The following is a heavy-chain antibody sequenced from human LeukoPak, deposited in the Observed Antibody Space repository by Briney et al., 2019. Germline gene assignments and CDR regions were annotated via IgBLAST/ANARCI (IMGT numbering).Heavy chain of an antibody. J-gene: IGHJ3*02. CDR3: AKKVGGVYAFDI. V-gene: IGHV3-23*01. Sequence: PGGSLRLSCAASGFTFNNYAVNWVRQAPGKGLEWVSGISSSGGSTYYADSVQGRFTISRDNSKSTLYLQMNSLRAEDTAVYYCAKKVGGVYAFDIWGQGTMVTVSS. CDR1: GFTFNNYA. CDR2: ISSSGGST. D-gene: IGHD3-16*01.